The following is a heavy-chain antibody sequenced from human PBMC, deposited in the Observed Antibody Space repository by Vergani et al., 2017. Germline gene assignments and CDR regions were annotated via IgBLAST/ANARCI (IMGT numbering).Heavy chain of an antibody. CDR3: ARDAGIAAAGTPIYYYYGMDV. V-gene: IGHV4-34*01. Sequence: QVQLQQWGAGLLKPSETLSLTCAVYGGSFSGYYWSWIRQPPGTGLEWIGEINHSGSTNYNPSLKSRVTISVDTSKNQFSLKLSSVTAADTAVYYCARDAGIAAAGTPIYYYYGMDVWGQGTTVTVSS. J-gene: IGHJ6*02. CDR1: GGSFSGYY. CDR2: INHSGST. D-gene: IGHD6-13*01.